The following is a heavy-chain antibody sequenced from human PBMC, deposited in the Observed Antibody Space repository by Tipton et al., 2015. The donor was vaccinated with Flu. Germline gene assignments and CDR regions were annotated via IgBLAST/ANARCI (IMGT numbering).Heavy chain of an antibody. D-gene: IGHD6-19*01. V-gene: IGHV4-59*01. J-gene: IGHJ4*02. CDR3: ARGQWLAGKSFDY. CDR1: GGSISGYY. CDR2: IYYSGST. Sequence: GLVKPSETLSLTCTVSGGSISGYYWSWIRQPPGKGLEWIGYIYYSGSTYYNPSLKSRATISVDTSKNQFSLKLNSVTAADTAVYYCARGQWLAGKSFDYWGQGTLVTVSS.